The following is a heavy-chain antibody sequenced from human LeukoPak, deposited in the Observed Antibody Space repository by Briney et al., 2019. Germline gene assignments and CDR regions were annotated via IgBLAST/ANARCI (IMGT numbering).Heavy chain of an antibody. Sequence: SETLSLTCDVSGGSMSSSNWWSWVRQPPGKGLEWIGSIYYSGSTYYNPSLKSRVTISVDTSKNQFSLKLSSVTAADTAVYYCARDCPGYSYGGNSCAFDIWGQGTMVTVSS. CDR2: IYYSGST. J-gene: IGHJ3*02. V-gene: IGHV4-4*02. CDR3: ARDCPGYSYGGNSCAFDI. CDR1: GGSMSSSNW. D-gene: IGHD5-18*01.